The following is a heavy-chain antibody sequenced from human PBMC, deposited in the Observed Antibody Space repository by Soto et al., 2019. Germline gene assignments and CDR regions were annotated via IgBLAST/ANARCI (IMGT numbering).Heavy chain of an antibody. CDR3: ARADTAMGYYGMDV. V-gene: IGHV5-51*01. Sequence: HGESLKISCKTSGYSFSNYWIGWVRQMRGKGLEWVGVMYPGDSQTRYSPSFQGQVTISVDKSISTAYLHWSSLKASDTAMYYCARADTAMGYYGMDVWGQGTTVTVSS. J-gene: IGHJ6*02. D-gene: IGHD2-2*01. CDR1: GYSFSNYW. CDR2: MYPGDSQT.